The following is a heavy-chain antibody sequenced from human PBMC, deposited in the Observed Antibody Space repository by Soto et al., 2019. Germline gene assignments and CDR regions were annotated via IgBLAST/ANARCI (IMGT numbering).Heavy chain of an antibody. D-gene: IGHD1-26*01. Sequence: QVQLQESGPGLVKPSETLSRTCTVSGGSISSYYWSWIRQPPGKGLEWIGYIYYSGSTNYNPSLKSRVTISVDTSKNQFSLKLSSVTAADTAVYYCARRWGALFDYWGQGTLVTVSS. CDR3: ARRWGALFDY. V-gene: IGHV4-59*08. J-gene: IGHJ4*02. CDR1: GGSISSYY. CDR2: IYYSGST.